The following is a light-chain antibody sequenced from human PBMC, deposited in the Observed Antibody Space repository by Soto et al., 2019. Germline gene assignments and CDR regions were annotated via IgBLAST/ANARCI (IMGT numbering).Light chain of an antibody. V-gene: IGKV1-5*01. CDR1: QPISTW. Sequence: DIQMTQSPSTLSASVGDRVTITCRASQPISTWLAWYQQKPGKAPKLLIFDASTLQSGVPSRFSGSGFGTEFPLTISSLQPDDVATYFCLQYNIYWTFGRGTKVDI. J-gene: IGKJ1*01. CDR2: DAS. CDR3: LQYNIYWT.